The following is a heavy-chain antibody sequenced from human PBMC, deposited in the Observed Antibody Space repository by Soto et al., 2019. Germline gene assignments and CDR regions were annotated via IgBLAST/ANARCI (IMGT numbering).Heavy chain of an antibody. CDR2: ITPLFGAA. V-gene: IGHV1-69*06. CDR1: GGAFRSYT. J-gene: IGHJ6*02. D-gene: IGHD6-19*01. CDR3: ARDEIAVANRVGMDV. Sequence: QVQLVQSGAEVKKPGSSVKVSCKASGGAFRSYTISWVRQAPGQGLEWMGGITPLFGAANYAQKFEGRVTISADTTTTAAEMELSNLLSEDAAVYYCARDEIAVANRVGMDVWGQGTTVIVSS.